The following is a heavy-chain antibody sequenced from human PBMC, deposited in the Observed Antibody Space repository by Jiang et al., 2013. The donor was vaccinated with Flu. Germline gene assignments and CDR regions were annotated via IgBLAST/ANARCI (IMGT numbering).Heavy chain of an antibody. V-gene: IGHV3-33*01. Sequence: QLLESGGGVVQPGRSLRLSCAASGFTFSSYGMHWVRQAPGKGLEWVAVIWYDGSNKYYADSVKGRFTISRDNSKNTLYLQMNSLRAEDTAVYYCARDDEDTAMVGYYYYYGMDVWGQGTTVTVSS. CDR1: GFTFSSYG. J-gene: IGHJ6*02. CDR2: IWYDGSNK. CDR3: ARDDEDTAMVGYYYYYGMDV. D-gene: IGHD5-18*01.